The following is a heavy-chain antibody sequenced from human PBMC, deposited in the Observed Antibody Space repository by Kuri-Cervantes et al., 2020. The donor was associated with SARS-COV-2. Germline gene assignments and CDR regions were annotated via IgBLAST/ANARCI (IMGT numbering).Heavy chain of an antibody. CDR2: VYHSGST. V-gene: IGHV4-38-2*01. D-gene: IGHD5-18*01. J-gene: IGHJ4*02. CDR1: GYFISSGYS. Sequence: SETLSLTCAVSGYFISSGYSWGWIRQPPGKGLEWIGNVYHSGSTYYSPSLKSRVTISVDTSKNQFSLKLSSVTAADTAVYYCARVGYSYGYLHGVDYWGQGTLVTVSS. CDR3: ARVGYSYGYLHGVDY.